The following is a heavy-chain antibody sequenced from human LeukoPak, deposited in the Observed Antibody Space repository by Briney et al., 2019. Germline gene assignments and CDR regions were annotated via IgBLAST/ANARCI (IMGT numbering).Heavy chain of an antibody. CDR2: INQDGSEK. Sequence: GRSLRLSCAASGFTFRSYWMSWVRQAPGKGLEWVANINQDGSEKYYVVSVKGRFTISRDNGKNSLYLQMNSLRAEDTAVYYCARDGLPFDYWGQGTLVTVSS. D-gene: IGHD3/OR15-3a*01. V-gene: IGHV3-7*01. CDR1: GFTFRSYW. J-gene: IGHJ4*02. CDR3: ARDGLPFDY.